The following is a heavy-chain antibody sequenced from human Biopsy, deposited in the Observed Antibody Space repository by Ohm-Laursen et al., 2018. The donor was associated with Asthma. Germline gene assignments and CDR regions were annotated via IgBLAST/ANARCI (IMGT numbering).Heavy chain of an antibody. V-gene: IGHV1-3*04. J-gene: IGHJ3*01. CDR1: GYNFISFA. Sequence: ASVKVSCKASGYNFISFAIHWVRQAPGQRLEWMGWVNTGNGDTKYSQKFQGRVTITRDTSASTAYMELRSLRSEDTATYYCAGRHYDFLTGQVKDVFGVWGQGTMVTVSS. D-gene: IGHD3-9*01. CDR3: AGRHYDFLTGQVKDVFGV. CDR2: VNTGNGDT.